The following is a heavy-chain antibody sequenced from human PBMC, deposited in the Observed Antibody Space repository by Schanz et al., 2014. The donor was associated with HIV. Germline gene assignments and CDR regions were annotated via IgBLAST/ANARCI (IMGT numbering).Heavy chain of an antibody. D-gene: IGHD6-6*01. CDR2: ISGYIGNT. Sequence: QVQLVQSGAEVKKPGASVTVSCKASGYTFTNYGINWVRQAPGQGLEWMGWISGYIGNTNYAQNLQGRVTMTRDKSTSTVYMQLSSLRSEDTAVYYCARSETRAARPVWYFDLWGRGTLVTVSS. CDR1: GYTFTNYG. J-gene: IGHJ2*01. V-gene: IGHV1-18*01. CDR3: ARSETRAARPVWYFDL.